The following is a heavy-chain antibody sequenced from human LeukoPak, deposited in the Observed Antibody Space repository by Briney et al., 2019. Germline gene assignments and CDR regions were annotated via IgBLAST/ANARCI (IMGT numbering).Heavy chain of an antibody. CDR3: ARGPRMAARAFDY. CDR1: GGSFSGYY. Sequence: SETLSLTCAVYGGSFSGYYWSWIRQPPGKGLEWIGEINHSGSTNYNPSLKSRVTISVDTSKNQFSLKPSSVTAADTAVYYCARGPRMAARAFDYWGQGTLVTVSS. D-gene: IGHD6-6*01. V-gene: IGHV4-34*01. CDR2: INHSGST. J-gene: IGHJ4*02.